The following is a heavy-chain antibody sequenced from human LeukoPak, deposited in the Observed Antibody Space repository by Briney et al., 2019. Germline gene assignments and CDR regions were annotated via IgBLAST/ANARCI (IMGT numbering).Heavy chain of an antibody. CDR2: IRYDGSNK. V-gene: IGHV3-30*02. J-gene: IGHJ6*04. CDR1: GFTFSSYG. D-gene: IGHD2-2*02. Sequence: GGSLRLSCAASGFTFSSYGMHWVRQAPGKGLGWVAFIRYDGSNKYYADSVKGRFTISRDNSKNTLYLQMNSLRAEDTAVYYCARRGYCSSTSCYTLDVWGKGTTVTVSS. CDR3: ARRGYCSSTSCYTLDV.